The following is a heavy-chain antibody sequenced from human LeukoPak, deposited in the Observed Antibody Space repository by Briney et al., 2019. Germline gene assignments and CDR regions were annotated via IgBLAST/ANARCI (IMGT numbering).Heavy chain of an antibody. J-gene: IGHJ4*02. CDR2: MYYSGST. Sequence: SETLSLTCTVSGGSISSYYWSWIRQPPGKGLEWIGSMYYSGSTYYNPSLKSRVTISVDTSKNQFSLKLSSVTAADTAVYYCARDHNYAFDYWGQGTLVTVSS. CDR1: GGSISSYY. D-gene: IGHD4-11*01. CDR3: ARDHNYAFDY. V-gene: IGHV4-39*07.